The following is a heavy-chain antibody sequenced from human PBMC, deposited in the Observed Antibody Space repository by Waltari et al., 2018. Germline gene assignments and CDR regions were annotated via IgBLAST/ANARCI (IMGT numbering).Heavy chain of an antibody. J-gene: IGHJ4*02. CDR2: IRSKPNNYAT. CDR1: GFTFSGPT. Sequence: EVQVVVSGGGLVQPGGALKLSCATSGFTFSGPTIHWVRQTSGKGLEWIGRIRSKPNNYATRYTASVEGRFTISRDDSENMAYLQMSSLMTEDTAVYYCTGGAVTGTDFWGQGTLVTVSS. D-gene: IGHD6-13*01. CDR3: TGGAVTGTDF. V-gene: IGHV3-73*01.